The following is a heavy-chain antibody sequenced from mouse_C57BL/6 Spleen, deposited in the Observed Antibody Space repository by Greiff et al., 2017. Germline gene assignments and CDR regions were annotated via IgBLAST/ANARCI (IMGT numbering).Heavy chain of an antibody. J-gene: IGHJ3*01. Sequence: EVKLMESGPGLVKPSQSLSLTCSVSGYSITSGYYWNWIRQFPGNKLEWMGYISYDGSNNYNPSLKNRISITRDTSKSQFYLKLNSVNTEDRATYDCARGGYSNYDWFAYWGQGTLVTVSA. CDR2: ISYDGSN. CDR3: ARGGYSNYDWFAY. D-gene: IGHD2-5*01. V-gene: IGHV3-6*01. CDR1: GYSITSGYY.